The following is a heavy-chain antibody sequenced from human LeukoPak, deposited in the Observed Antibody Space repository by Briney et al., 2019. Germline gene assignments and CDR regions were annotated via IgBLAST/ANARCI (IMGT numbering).Heavy chain of an antibody. V-gene: IGHV4-61*02. CDR2: IYTSGST. CDR3: ARDQELLWFGELLSDNWFDP. D-gene: IGHD3-10*01. CDR1: GGSISSSSYY. Sequence: SETLSLTCTVSGGSISSSSYYWSWIRQPAGKGLEWIGRIYTSGSTNYNPSLKSRVTISVDTSKNQFSLKLSSVTAADTAVYYCARDQELLWFGELLSDNWFDPWGQGTLVTVSS. J-gene: IGHJ5*02.